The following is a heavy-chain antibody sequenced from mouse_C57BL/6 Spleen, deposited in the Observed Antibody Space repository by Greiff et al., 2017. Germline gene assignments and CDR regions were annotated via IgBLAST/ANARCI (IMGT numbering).Heavy chain of an antibody. Sequence: VQLQQSGAELVKPGASVKLSCTASGFNIKDYYMHWVKQRTEQGLEWIGRIDPEDGATKYAPKFQGTATITADTSSNTAYLQLSSLTSEDTAVYYCARTPASITTGVDYWGQGTTLTVSS. V-gene: IGHV14-2*01. J-gene: IGHJ2*01. CDR3: ARTPASITTGVDY. CDR2: IDPEDGAT. CDR1: GFNIKDYY. D-gene: IGHD1-1*01.